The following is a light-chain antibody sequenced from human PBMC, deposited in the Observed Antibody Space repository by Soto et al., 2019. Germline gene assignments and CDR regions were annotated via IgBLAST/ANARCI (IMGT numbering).Light chain of an antibody. V-gene: IGKV3-20*01. CDR1: QSFSSSY. CDR2: GAS. J-gene: IGKJ3*01. Sequence: EIVLTQSPGTLSLSPGERATLSCRASQSFSSSYLAWYQQKPGQAPRLLIYGASSRATGIPARFSGSGSGTDFTLTISSLEPEDFAVYYCQRYGSALFTFGPGTKVDV. CDR3: QRYGSALFT.